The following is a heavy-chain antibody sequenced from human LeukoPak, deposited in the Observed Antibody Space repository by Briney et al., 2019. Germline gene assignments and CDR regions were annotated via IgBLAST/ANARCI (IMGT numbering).Heavy chain of an antibody. CDR2: ISSSSSYI. Sequence: PGGFLRLSCAASGFTFSSYSMNWVRQAPGKGLEWVSSISSSSSYIYYADSVKGRFTISRDNAKNSLYLQMNSLRAEDTAVYYCARERPYCGGDCYFDYWGQGTLVTVSS. D-gene: IGHD2-21*02. J-gene: IGHJ4*02. V-gene: IGHV3-21*01. CDR3: ARERPYCGGDCYFDY. CDR1: GFTFSSYS.